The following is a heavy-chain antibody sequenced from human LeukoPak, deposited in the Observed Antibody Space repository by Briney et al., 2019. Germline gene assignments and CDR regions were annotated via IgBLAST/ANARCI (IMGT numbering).Heavy chain of an antibody. CDR1: EVSLTTSGMC. CDR3: PRIPGNTYDDGMDV. CDR2: IDWDEDK. V-gene: IGHV2-70*01. Sequence: SGPALLNPIQTLTLTCTFSEVSLTTSGMCVSWIRQPPGKALEWLALIDWDEDKYYSTSLKTRLTLSKGTSKNQVVLTMTNMDPVETATYYCPRIPGNTYDDGMDVWGQGTTVTVSS. J-gene: IGHJ6*02.